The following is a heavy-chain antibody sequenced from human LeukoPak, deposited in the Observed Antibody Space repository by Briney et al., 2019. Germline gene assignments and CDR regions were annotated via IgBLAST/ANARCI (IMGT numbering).Heavy chain of an antibody. CDR3: AREGGTVTYYYYYGMDV. CDR2: ISAYNGNT. D-gene: IGHD4-17*01. CDR1: GYTFTSYG. V-gene: IGHV1-18*01. Sequence: ASVKVSCKASGYTFTSYGISWVRQAPGQGLEWMGWISAYNGNTNYAQKLQGRVTMTTDTSTSTAYMELRSLRSDDTAVYYCAREGGTVTYYYYYGMDVWGQGTTVTVSS. J-gene: IGHJ6*02.